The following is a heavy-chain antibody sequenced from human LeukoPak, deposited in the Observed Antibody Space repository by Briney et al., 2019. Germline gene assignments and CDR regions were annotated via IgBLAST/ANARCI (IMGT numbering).Heavy chain of an antibody. J-gene: IGHJ4*02. CDR1: GFTFSSYA. V-gene: IGHV3-23*01. Sequence: GGSLRLSCAASGFTFSSYAMSWVRQAPGKGLEWVSPINRSGGSTYYADTVKGRFTISRDTSTNTHYLHMNSLRAEGTALYYCARGLFWKTTVNTGYWGQGTLVTVSS. D-gene: IGHD4-11*01. CDR2: INRSGGST. CDR3: ARGLFWKTTVNTGY.